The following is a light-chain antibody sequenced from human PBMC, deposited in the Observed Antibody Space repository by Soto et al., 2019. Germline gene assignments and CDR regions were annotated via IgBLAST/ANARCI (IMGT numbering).Light chain of an antibody. V-gene: IGLV3-21*04. CDR1: NIGSKS. CDR2: YDS. Sequence: SYELTQPPSVSVAPGKTARITCGGNNIGSKSVHWYQQKPGQAPVLVIYYDSDRPSGIPERFSGSNSGNTATLTISRGEAGDEADDYCKVWDSSSDHVVFGGGTKLTVL. CDR3: KVWDSSSDHVV. J-gene: IGLJ2*01.